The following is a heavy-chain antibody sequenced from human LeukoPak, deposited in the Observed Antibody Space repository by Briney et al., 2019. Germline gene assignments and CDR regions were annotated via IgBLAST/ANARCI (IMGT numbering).Heavy chain of an antibody. V-gene: IGHV3-48*01. Sequence: GGPLRLSCAASGFTFSSYTMNWVRQAPGKGLEWVSYISGSSSTIYYADSVKGRFTISRDNAKNSLYLQMNSLRAEDTAVYYCARGPYSSNWYVDYWGQGTLVTVAS. CDR1: GFTFSSYT. J-gene: IGHJ4*02. CDR3: ARGPYSSNWYVDY. D-gene: IGHD6-13*01. CDR2: ISGSSSTI.